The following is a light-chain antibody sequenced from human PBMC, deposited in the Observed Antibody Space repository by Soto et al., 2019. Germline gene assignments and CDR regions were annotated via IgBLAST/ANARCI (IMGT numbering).Light chain of an antibody. V-gene: IGKV3-20*01. CDR2: GAS. Sequence: VLTQSPGTLSLSPGERATLSCSASQSVSSSYLAWYQQKPGQAPRLLIYGASSRATGIPDRFSGSGSGTDFTLTISRLEPEDFAVYYCQQYGSSPWTFGQGTKVDIK. CDR1: QSVSSSY. CDR3: QQYGSSPWT. J-gene: IGKJ1*01.